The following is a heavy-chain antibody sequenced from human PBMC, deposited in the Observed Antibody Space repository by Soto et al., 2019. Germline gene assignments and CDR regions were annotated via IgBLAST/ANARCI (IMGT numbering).Heavy chain of an antibody. J-gene: IGHJ6*03. D-gene: IGHD3-16*02. CDR3: ARELGELSPGTVYYYYYMDV. V-gene: IGHV3-33*01. Sequence: GGSLRLSCAASGFTFSSYGMHWVRQAPGKGLEWVAVIWYDGSNKYYADSVKGRFTISRDNSKNTLYLQMNSLRADDTAVYYCARELGELSPGTVYYYYYMDVWGKGTTVTVSS. CDR2: IWYDGSNK. CDR1: GFTFSSYG.